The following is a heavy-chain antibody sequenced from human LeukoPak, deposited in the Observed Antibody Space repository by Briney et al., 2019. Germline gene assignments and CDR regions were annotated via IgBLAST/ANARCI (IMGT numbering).Heavy chain of an antibody. CDR1: GGSISSYY. Sequence: SETLSLTCTVPGGSISSYYWGWIRQPPGKGLEWIGYIYYSGSTNYNPSLKSRVTISVDTSKNQFSLKLSSVTAADTAVYYCAREGYIYARGWFDPWGQGTLVTVSS. V-gene: IGHV4-59*01. J-gene: IGHJ5*02. D-gene: IGHD5-24*01. CDR3: AREGYIYARGWFDP. CDR2: IYYSGST.